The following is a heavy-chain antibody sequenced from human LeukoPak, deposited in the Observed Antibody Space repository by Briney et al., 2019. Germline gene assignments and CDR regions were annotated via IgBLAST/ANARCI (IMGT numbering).Heavy chain of an antibody. CDR3: ARDVVGGDTLDS. CDR1: GFTFSSCW. V-gene: IGHV3-7*01. Sequence: GGSLRLSCAASGFTFSSCWMTWVRQAPGKGLERVASIVEDGSQRYYVDSVRGRFTISRDNAKNSLYLQMNSLEVEDTAVYYCARDVVGGDTLDSWGQGTLVTVSS. D-gene: IGHD2-21*02. J-gene: IGHJ4*02. CDR2: IVEDGSQR.